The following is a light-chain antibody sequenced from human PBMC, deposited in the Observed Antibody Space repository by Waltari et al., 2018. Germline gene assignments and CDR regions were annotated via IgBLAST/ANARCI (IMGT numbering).Light chain of an antibody. V-gene: IGKV2-30*01. CDR2: KVS. J-gene: IGKJ2*01. Sequence: DVVMTQSPLSLPVTLGQPASISCRSSQSLVYSDGNTYLNWFQQRPGQSPRRLIYKVSNRDSGVPDRCSGSGSGTDFTLKISRVEAEDVGVYYCMQGTHLAYTCGQGTKLEIK. CDR1: QSLVYSDGNTY. CDR3: MQGTHLAYT.